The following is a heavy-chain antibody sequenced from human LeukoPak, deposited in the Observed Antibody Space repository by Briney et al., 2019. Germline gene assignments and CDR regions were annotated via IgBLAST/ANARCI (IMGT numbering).Heavy chain of an antibody. Sequence: ASVKVSCKVSGYTLTELSMHWVRQAPGKGLEWMGGFDPEDGETVYAQKFQGRVTMTEDTSTDTAYMELSSLSSEDAAVYYCATDVTWGSGAFDIWGQGTMVTVSS. D-gene: IGHD7-27*01. CDR2: FDPEDGET. CDR1: GYTLTELS. J-gene: IGHJ3*02. V-gene: IGHV1-24*01. CDR3: ATDVTWGSGAFDI.